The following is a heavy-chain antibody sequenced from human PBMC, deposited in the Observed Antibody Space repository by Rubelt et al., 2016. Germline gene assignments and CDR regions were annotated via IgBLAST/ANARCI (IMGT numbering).Heavy chain of an antibody. V-gene: IGHV2-70*01. CDR2: IDWDDDK. CDR3: ARTQTETEPDY. Sequence: QVTLRESGPALVKPTQTLTLTCTFSGFSLSTIGFCVSWICQPPGTALEWLALIDWDDDKYYSTSLRTRLTISKDTSKNQVVLTMTDMDPVDTATYYCARTQTETEPDYWGQGTLVTVSS. D-gene: IGHD1-1*01. CDR1: GFSLSTIGFC. J-gene: IGHJ4*02.